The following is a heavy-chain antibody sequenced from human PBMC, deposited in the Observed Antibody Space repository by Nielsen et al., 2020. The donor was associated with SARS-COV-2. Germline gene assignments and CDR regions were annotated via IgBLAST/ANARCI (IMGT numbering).Heavy chain of an antibody. Sequence: SVKVSCKASGYTFTSYAMHWVRQAPGQRLEWIGWIVVGSGNTNYAQKFQERVTITRDMSTSTAYMELSSLRSEDTAVYYCAASLGRNFQHWGQGTLVTVSS. CDR1: GYTFTSYA. J-gene: IGHJ1*01. V-gene: IGHV1-58*02. CDR2: IVVGSGNT. D-gene: IGHD3-16*01. CDR3: AASLGRNFQH.